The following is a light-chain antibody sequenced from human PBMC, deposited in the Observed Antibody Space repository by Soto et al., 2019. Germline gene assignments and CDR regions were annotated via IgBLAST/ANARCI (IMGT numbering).Light chain of an antibody. Sequence: DIQMTQSPSTLSASVGDRVTITCRASQSISSWLAWYQQKPGKDPNLLIYKASSLESGVPSRFSGSGSGTEFTLTISSLQPDDFATYYCQQYNSYPLTFGGGTKVVIK. CDR1: QSISSW. CDR3: QQYNSYPLT. CDR2: KAS. J-gene: IGKJ4*01. V-gene: IGKV1-5*03.